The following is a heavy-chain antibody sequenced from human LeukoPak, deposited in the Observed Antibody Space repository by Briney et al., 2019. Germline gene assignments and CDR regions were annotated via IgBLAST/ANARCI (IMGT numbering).Heavy chain of an antibody. J-gene: IGHJ4*02. CDR2: IYYSGST. Sequence: SEALSLTCTVSGGSISSSSYYWGWIRQPPGKGLEWIGSIYYSGSTYYNPSLKSRVTISVDTSKNQFSLKLSSVTAADTAVYYCASPDSSGWAKGDYWGQGTLVTVSS. V-gene: IGHV4-39*01. CDR1: GGSISSSSYY. D-gene: IGHD6-19*01. CDR3: ASPDSSGWAKGDY.